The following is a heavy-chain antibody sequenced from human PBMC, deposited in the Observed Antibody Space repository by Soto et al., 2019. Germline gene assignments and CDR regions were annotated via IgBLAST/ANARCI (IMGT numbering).Heavy chain of an antibody. Sequence: ASVKVSCKASGYTFTSYGISWVRQAPGQGLEWMGWISAYNGNTNYAQKLQGRVTMTTDTSTSTAYMELRSLRSDDTAVYYCARQDIFSWYDWFDPWGQGTLVTVSS. CDR3: ARQDIFSWYDWFDP. D-gene: IGHD6-13*01. CDR2: ISAYNGNT. V-gene: IGHV1-18*01. J-gene: IGHJ5*02. CDR1: GYTFTSYG.